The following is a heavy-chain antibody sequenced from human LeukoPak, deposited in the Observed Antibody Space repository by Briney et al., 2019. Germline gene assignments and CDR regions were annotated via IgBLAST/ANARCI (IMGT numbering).Heavy chain of an antibody. CDR2: ISSSGSTI. Sequence: SGGSLRLSCAASGFTFSSYEMNWVRQAPGKGLEWVSYISSSGSTIYYADSVKGRFTISRDNSKNTLYLQMNSLRGEDTAIYFCAKRDYYDSSGYAPLFDYWGQGTLVTVSP. D-gene: IGHD3-22*01. CDR3: AKRDYYDSSGYAPLFDY. V-gene: IGHV3-48*03. J-gene: IGHJ4*02. CDR1: GFTFSSYE.